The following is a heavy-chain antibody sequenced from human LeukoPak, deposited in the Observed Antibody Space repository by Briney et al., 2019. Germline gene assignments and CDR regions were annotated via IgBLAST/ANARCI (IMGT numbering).Heavy chain of an antibody. CDR3: ARDLKSASGSQFDY. CDR2: INPNSGGT. V-gene: IGHV1-2*02. D-gene: IGHD2-15*01. CDR1: GYTFTGYY. Sequence: VASVKVSCKASGYTFTGYYMHWVRQAPGQGLEWMGWINPNSGGTNYTQKFQGRVTMTRDTSISTAYMELSRLRSDDTAVYYCARDLKSASGSQFDYWGQGTLVTVSS. J-gene: IGHJ4*02.